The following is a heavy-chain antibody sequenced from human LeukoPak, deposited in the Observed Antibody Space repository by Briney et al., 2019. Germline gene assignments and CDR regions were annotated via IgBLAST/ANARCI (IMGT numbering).Heavy chain of an antibody. CDR1: GGSISSGDYH. Sequence: SETLSLTCTVSGGSISSGDYHWSWIRQPPGKGLEWIGYIYYSGSTYYNPSLKSRVTISVDTSKNQFSLKLSSVTAADTAVYYCARDRIQLWLRYYYYYGMDVWGQGTTVTVSS. J-gene: IGHJ6*02. CDR3: ARDRIQLWLRYYYYYGMDV. CDR2: IYYSGST. V-gene: IGHV4-30-4*01. D-gene: IGHD5-18*01.